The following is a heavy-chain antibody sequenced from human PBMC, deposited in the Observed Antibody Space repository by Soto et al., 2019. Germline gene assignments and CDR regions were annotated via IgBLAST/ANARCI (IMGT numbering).Heavy chain of an antibody. CDR3: AHRGGGIVDWYFDL. Sequence: QITLNESGPTLVKPTQTLTLTCTFSGFSLGTYGVGVGWIRQPPGKALEWLALICWDDDKRYSPSLKSRLTSMRDTSKSQGFLTLTTMAPVDTATYYCAHRGGGIVDWYFDLWGRGTPVIVSS. CDR1: GFSLGTYGVG. J-gene: IGHJ2*01. V-gene: IGHV2-5*02. D-gene: IGHD1-26*01. CDR2: ICWDDDK.